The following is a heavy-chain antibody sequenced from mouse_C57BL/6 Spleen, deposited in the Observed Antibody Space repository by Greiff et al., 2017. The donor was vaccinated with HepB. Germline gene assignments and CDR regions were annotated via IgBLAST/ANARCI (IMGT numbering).Heavy chain of an antibody. Sequence: EVMLVESGGGLVKPGGSLKLSCAASGFTFSSYTMSWVRQTPEKRLEWVATISGGGGNTYYPDSVKGRFTISRDNAKNTLYLQMSGLRSEDTALYYCARHAPGSSFYWYFDVWGTGTTVTVSS. CDR1: GFTFSSYT. J-gene: IGHJ1*03. CDR3: ARHAPGSSFYWYFDV. D-gene: IGHD1-1*01. V-gene: IGHV5-9*01. CDR2: ISGGGGNT.